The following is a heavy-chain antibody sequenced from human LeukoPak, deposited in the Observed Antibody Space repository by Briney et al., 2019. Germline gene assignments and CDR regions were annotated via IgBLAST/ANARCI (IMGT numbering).Heavy chain of an antibody. CDR1: GGSISNNGNY. D-gene: IGHD1-26*01. J-gene: IGHJ4*02. Sequence: PSETLSLTCTVSGGSISNNGNYWSWIRQHPGKGPEWIGCIYYSGSTYYNPSLKSRVTISVDTSKKQISLKLSSVTAADTAVYYCAREGKIVGVDWGQGTLVTVSS. CDR2: IYYSGST. CDR3: AREGKIVGVD. V-gene: IGHV4-31*03.